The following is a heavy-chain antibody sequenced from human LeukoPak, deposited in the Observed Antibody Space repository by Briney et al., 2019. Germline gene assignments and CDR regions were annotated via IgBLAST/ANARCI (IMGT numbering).Heavy chain of an antibody. V-gene: IGHV3-7*01. Sequence: GGSLRLSCAASGFTFSSYWMSWVRQAPGKGLEWVANIKQDGSEKYYVDSVKGRFTISRDNAKNSLYLQMNSLRAEDTAVCYCARAKFSAYTGNPGARKSSYDMDVWGKGTTVTVSS. J-gene: IGHJ6*03. CDR2: IKQDGSEK. D-gene: IGHD1-26*01. CDR3: ARAKFSAYTGNPGARKSSYDMDV. CDR1: GFTFSSYW.